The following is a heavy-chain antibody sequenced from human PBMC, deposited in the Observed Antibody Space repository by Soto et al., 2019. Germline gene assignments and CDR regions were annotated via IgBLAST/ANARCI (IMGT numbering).Heavy chain of an antibody. CDR2: ISGSGSYI. Sequence: EVQLVESGGGLVKPGGSLRVSCAASGFTFSNYNMIWVRQAPGKGLEWVASISGSGSYIYYADSVRGRFTISRDNANKSLFLEMNALRAEDTAVYFCARDLRGHYGPWGQETVVTVSS. J-gene: IGHJ3*01. V-gene: IGHV3-21*01. D-gene: IGHD4-17*01. CDR1: GFTFSNYN. CDR3: ARDLRGHYGP.